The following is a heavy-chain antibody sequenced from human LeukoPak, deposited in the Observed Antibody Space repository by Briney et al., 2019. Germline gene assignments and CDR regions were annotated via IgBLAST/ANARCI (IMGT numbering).Heavy chain of an antibody. CDR3: ARGQSSGSGSSQHYFYGLDV. CDR1: GYTFTGHY. D-gene: IGHD2-15*01. CDR2: INADSGGT. J-gene: IGHJ6*02. V-gene: IGHV1-2*02. Sequence: ASVKVSCKASGYTFTGHYMHWVRQAPGQGLEWMGWINADSGGTNYVQKFQGRVTMTRDTSIGAAYMELSSLRSDDTAVYYCARGQSSGSGSSQHYFYGLDVWGQGTTVTVSS.